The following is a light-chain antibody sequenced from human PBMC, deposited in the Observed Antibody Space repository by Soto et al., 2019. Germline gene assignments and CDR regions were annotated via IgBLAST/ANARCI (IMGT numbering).Light chain of an antibody. CDR3: HHYDSSPPYT. CDR1: GSFASSY. V-gene: IGKV3-20*01. J-gene: IGKJ2*01. Sequence: EIVLTQSPATLSLSPGERAVLSFRAIGSFASSYLAWYQHKPGQAPRLLIHAASSRATGIPDRLIGSGSGTDFTLTISTLEPDDSAVYYCHHYDSSPPYTFCQGTKVDIK. CDR2: AAS.